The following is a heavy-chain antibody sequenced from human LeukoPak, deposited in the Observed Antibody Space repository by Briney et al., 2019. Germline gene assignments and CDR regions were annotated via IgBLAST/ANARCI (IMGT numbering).Heavy chain of an antibody. Sequence: ASVKVSCKASGYTFTGYYMHWVRQAPGQGLEWMGWISAYNGNTNYAQKLQGRVTMTTDTSTSTAYMELRSLRSDDTAVYYCARGGEILRFLEWLSPYDYWGQGTLVTVSS. CDR3: ARGGEILRFLEWLSPYDY. J-gene: IGHJ4*02. V-gene: IGHV1-18*04. D-gene: IGHD3-3*01. CDR2: ISAYNGNT. CDR1: GYTFTGYY.